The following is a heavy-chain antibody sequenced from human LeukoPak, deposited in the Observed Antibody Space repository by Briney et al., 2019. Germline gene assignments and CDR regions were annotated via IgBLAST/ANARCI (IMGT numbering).Heavy chain of an antibody. Sequence: PGGSLRLSCAASGFTFSSYWMSWVRHPPGKGLERVAKTNQDGTEKYYVDSVKGRFTISRDNAKNSLYLQMNSLRVEDTATYYCAKVAHYYYGSESYYFFEHWGQGTPVTASS. J-gene: IGHJ4*02. CDR2: TNQDGTEK. CDR1: GFTFSSYW. CDR3: AKVAHYYYGSESYYFFEH. V-gene: IGHV3-7*01. D-gene: IGHD3-10*01.